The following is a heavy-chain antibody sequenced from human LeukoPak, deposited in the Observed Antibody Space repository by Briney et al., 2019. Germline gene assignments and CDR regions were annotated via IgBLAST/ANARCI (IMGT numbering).Heavy chain of an antibody. D-gene: IGHD6-19*01. J-gene: IGHJ4*02. V-gene: IGHV3-21*01. CDR2: ISSSSSFI. Sequence: GGSLRLSCAASGFTFNSYSMNWVRQAPGKGLEWVSSISSSSSFIYYADSVKGRFTIPRDNAKSSLDLQMNSLRVEDTAVYYCARDLSGGGWYFGGQGTLVTVSS. CDR3: ARDLSGGGWYF. CDR1: GFTFNSYS.